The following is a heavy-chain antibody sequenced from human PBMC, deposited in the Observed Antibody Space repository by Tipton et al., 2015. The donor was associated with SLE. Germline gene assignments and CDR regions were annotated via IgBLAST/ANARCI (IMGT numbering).Heavy chain of an antibody. D-gene: IGHD3-9*01. CDR3: ARGVHILTGYSSWDAFDI. CDR1: GGSVSSNPHY. CDR2: IHYTVST. V-gene: IGHV4-61*01. Sequence: TLSLTCIVSGGSVSSNPHYWSWILQPPEKGLECIGDIHYTVSTNYNPSLNSRVTISVDTSKHQVSLMLRSVTAADTAVYYCARGVHILTGYSSWDAFDIWRQGTIVSVSS. J-gene: IGHJ3*02.